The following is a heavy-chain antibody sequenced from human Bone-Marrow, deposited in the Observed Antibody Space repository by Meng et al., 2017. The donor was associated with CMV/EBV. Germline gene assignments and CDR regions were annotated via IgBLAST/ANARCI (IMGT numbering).Heavy chain of an antibody. D-gene: IGHD3-10*02. Sequence: GESLKISCAASGFTFTNYGMHWVRQAPGKGLEWVAVIWYDGSNKDYADSVKGRFTISRDNSKNTLYLQMNSLRAEDTAVYYCAKDLFGWSHDAFAIWGQGTMVTVSS. V-gene: IGHV3-33*06. CDR1: GFTFTNYG. CDR3: AKDLFGWSHDAFAI. CDR2: IWYDGSNK. J-gene: IGHJ3*02.